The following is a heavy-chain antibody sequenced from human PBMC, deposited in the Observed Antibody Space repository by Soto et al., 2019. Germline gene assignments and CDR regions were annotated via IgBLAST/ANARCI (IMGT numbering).Heavy chain of an antibody. V-gene: IGHV3-21*01. CDR3: AGRYCSNGVRPFDP. J-gene: IGHJ5*02. D-gene: IGHD2-8*01. CDR2: ISSSGGFT. Sequence: GGSLRLSCEGSGFTFSSYSMSWVRQAPGKGLEWVSSISSSGGFTYYADSVKGRFTISRDNAQNSLYLQVDSLRAEDTAVYYCAGRYCSNGVRPFDPWGQGTLVTVSS. CDR1: GFTFSSYS.